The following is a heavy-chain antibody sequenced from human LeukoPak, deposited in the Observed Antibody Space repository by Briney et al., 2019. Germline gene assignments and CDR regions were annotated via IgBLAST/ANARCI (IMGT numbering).Heavy chain of an antibody. CDR2: ISGSGGST. CDR3: EAGFWFDP. CDR1: GFTFSSYA. D-gene: IGHD6-13*01. J-gene: IGHJ5*02. Sequence: GGSLRLSCAASGFTFSSYAMSWVRQAPGKGLEWVSAISGSGGSTYYADSVKGRFTLSRDNSKNTLYLQMNSLRAEVRAVYYCEAGFWFDPWGQGTLVTVSS. V-gene: IGHV3-23*01.